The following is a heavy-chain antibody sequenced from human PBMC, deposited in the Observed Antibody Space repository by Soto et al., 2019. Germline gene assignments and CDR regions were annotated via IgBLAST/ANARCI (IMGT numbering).Heavy chain of an antibody. CDR2: IHHTGGT. Sequence: SETLSLTCFVSGTSISSTYWWTWVRQSPGKGLEWIGEIHHTGGTNYNPALKTRLTISVDKANNQFSLRLTSVTAADTAVYYCARGTGSYYPDYWGQGTLVTVSS. V-gene: IGHV4-4*02. J-gene: IGHJ4*02. CDR1: GTSISSTYW. D-gene: IGHD3-10*01. CDR3: ARGTGSYYPDY.